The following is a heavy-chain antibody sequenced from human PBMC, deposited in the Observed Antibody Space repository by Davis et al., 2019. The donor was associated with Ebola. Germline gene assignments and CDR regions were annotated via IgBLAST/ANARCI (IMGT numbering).Heavy chain of an antibody. J-gene: IGHJ5*02. CDR3: ARGYCSSTSCHPKYNWFDP. D-gene: IGHD2-2*01. V-gene: IGHV4-34*01. CDR1: GGSFSGYY. Sequence: MPSETLSLTCAVYGGSFSGYYWSWIRQPPGKGLEWIGEINHSGSTNYNPSLKSRVTISVDTSKNQFSLKLSSVTAADTAVYYCARGYCSSTSCHPKYNWFDPWGQGTLVTVSS. CDR2: INHSGST.